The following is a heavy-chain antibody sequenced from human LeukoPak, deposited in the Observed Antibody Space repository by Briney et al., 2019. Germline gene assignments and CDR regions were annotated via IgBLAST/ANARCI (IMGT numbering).Heavy chain of an antibody. Sequence: PSETLSLTCTVSGGSISSSSYYWGWIRQPPGKGLEWIGSIYYSGSTYYNPSLKSRVTISVDTSKNQFSLKLSSVTAADTAVYYCARQGYSYGIDYWGQGTLATVSS. CDR3: ARQGYSYGIDY. D-gene: IGHD5-18*01. J-gene: IGHJ4*02. CDR2: IYYSGST. V-gene: IGHV4-39*01. CDR1: GGSISSSSYY.